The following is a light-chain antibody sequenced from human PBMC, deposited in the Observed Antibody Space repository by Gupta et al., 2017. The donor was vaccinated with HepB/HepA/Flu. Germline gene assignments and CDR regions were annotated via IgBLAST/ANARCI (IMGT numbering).Light chain of an antibody. V-gene: IGLV3-19*01. CDR2: SKN. J-gene: IGLJ2*01. CDR3: NSRDSSGNHVV. CDR1: SLRRYY. Sequence: TCQGDSLRRYYASWYQQKPGQAPVLVIYSKNNRPSGIPDRFSGSSSGNTASLTITGAQSEDEADYYCNSRDSSGNHVVFGGGTKLTVL.